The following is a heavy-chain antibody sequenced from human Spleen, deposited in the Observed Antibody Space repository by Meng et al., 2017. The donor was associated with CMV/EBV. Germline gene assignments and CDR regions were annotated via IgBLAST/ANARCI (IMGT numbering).Heavy chain of an antibody. V-gene: IGHV3-30*02. Sequence: GESLKISCAASGFSISYYGMHWVRQAPGKGLEWVAFMRYDGASKYYADSVKGRFTISRDNSKNTLYLQMNSLRAEDTAVYYCARDFLAGYYFDYWGQGTLVTVSS. D-gene: IGHD3-3*01. CDR1: GFSISYYG. CDR3: ARDFLAGYYFDY. CDR2: MRYDGASK. J-gene: IGHJ4*02.